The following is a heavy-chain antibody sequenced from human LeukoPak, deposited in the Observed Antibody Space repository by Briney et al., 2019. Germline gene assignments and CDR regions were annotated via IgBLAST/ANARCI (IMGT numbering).Heavy chain of an antibody. CDR2: IIPIFGTA. CDR1: GGSFSNYA. V-gene: IGHV1-69*13. Sequence: ASVTVSCTASGGSFSNYAISWVRQAPGQGLEWMGGIIPIFGTANYAQKFQGRVTITADESTSTAYMELSSLKSEDTAVYYCARGWDYDSGGRPTAYVYWGQGTLVIVSS. D-gene: IGHD3-22*01. J-gene: IGHJ4*02. CDR3: ARGWDYDSGGRPTAYVY.